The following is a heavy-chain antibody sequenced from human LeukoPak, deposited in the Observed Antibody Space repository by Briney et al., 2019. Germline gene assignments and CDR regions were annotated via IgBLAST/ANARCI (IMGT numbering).Heavy chain of an antibody. CDR2: IYYSGST. V-gene: IGHV4-61*01. J-gene: IGHJ4*02. D-gene: IGHD3-10*01. Sequence: SETLSLTCTVFGGSVSSGSYYWSWIRQPPGKGLEWIGYIYYSGSTNYNPSLKSRVTISVDTSKNQFSLKLSSVTAADTAVYYCARGGDYYGSGSSTFDYWGQGTLVTVSS. CDR1: GGSVSSGSYY. CDR3: ARGGDYYGSGSSTFDY.